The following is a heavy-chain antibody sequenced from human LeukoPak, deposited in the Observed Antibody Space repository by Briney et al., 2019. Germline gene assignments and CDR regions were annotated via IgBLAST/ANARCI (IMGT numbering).Heavy chain of an antibody. Sequence: ASVKASCKASGYTFTSYGISWVRQAPGQGLEWMGWISAYNGNTNYAQKLQGRVTMTTDTSTSTAYMELRSLRSDDTAVYYCARLPKYYDILTGYYVPYYFDYWGRGTLVTVSS. CDR3: ARLPKYYDILTGYYVPYYFDY. J-gene: IGHJ4*02. V-gene: IGHV1-18*01. CDR2: ISAYNGNT. CDR1: GYTFTSYG. D-gene: IGHD3-9*01.